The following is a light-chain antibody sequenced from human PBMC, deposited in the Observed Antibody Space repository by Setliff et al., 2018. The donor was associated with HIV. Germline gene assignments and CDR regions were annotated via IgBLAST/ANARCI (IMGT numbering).Light chain of an antibody. CDR1: SGSVSTTYY. J-gene: IGLJ1*01. V-gene: IGLV8-61*01. CDR2: STN. CDR3: VLFTGDTFV. Sequence: QTVVTQAPSFSVSPGGTVTLTCGLSSGSVSTTYYPTWYQQTPGQAPRTLIYSTNSRSSGVPDRFSGSILGNKAALTITGAQADDESDYYCVLFTGDTFVFGSGTKVTVL.